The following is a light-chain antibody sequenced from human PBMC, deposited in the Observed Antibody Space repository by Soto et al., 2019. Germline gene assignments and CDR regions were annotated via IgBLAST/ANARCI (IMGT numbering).Light chain of an antibody. J-gene: IGLJ2*01. Sequence: QSVLTQPPSVSAAPGQKVSISCSGSSSNIGNNYGSWYQQLPGTAPKLLIYDNNRRPSGIPDRFYGSKSGTSATLGITGLQTGDEADYYCGTWDSRLSAVVFGGGTKVTVL. CDR2: DNN. V-gene: IGLV1-51*01. CDR3: GTWDSRLSAVV. CDR1: SSNIGNNY.